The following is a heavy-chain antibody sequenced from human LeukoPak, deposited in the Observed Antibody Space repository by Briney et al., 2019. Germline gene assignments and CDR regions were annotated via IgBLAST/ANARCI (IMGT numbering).Heavy chain of an antibody. V-gene: IGHV3-30-3*01. CDR2: ISYDGGDK. J-gene: IGHJ4*02. CDR1: GFTFSSNA. D-gene: IGHD6-13*01. CDR3: ASSGGSWYGLDY. Sequence: GGSLRLSCSASGFTFSSNAMHWVRQAPGKGLEWVAVISYDGGDKYYADSVKGRFTISRDNAKNSLYLQMNSLRDEDTAVYYCASSGGSWYGLDYWGQGTLVTVSS.